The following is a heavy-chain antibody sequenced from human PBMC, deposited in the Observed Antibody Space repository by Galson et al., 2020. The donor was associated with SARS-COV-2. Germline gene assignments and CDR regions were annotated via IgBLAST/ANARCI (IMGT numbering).Heavy chain of an antibody. Sequence: GGSLRLSCAASGFTFSSYGMHWVRQAPGKGLEWVALISYDGSKNYFADSVKGRFTISRDHSHNMLYLQMNSLRAEDTAVYYCVKEMIYSWYYFGVDVWGQGTTVTVSS. CDR2: ISYDGSKN. V-gene: IGHV3-30*18. CDR3: VKEMIYSWYYFGVDV. J-gene: IGHJ6*02. CDR1: GFTFSSYG. D-gene: IGHD4-4*01.